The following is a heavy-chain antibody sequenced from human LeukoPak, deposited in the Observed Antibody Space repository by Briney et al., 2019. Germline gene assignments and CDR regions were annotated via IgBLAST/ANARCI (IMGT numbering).Heavy chain of an antibody. Sequence: PGRSLRLSCAASGFTFSSYAMHWVRQAPGKGLEWVAVISYDGSNKYYADSVKGRFTISRDNSKNTLYLQMNSLRAEDTAVYYCARGDSSGVPDYWGQGTLVTVSS. CDR3: ARGDSSGVPDY. D-gene: IGHD3-22*01. CDR2: ISYDGSNK. J-gene: IGHJ4*02. CDR1: GFTFSSYA. V-gene: IGHV3-30*07.